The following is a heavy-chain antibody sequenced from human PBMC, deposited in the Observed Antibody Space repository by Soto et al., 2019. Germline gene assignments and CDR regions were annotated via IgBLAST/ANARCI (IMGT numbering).Heavy chain of an antibody. CDR3: ANTYYYDSSGYYSSPFDY. CDR1: GLTFSSYG. J-gene: IGHJ4*02. Sequence: GGSLRLSCAASGLTFSSYGMHWVRQAPGKGLEWVAVISYDGSNKYYADSVKGRFTISRDNSKNTLYLQMNSLRAEDTAVYYCANTYYYDSSGYYSSPFDYWGQGTLVTVSS. D-gene: IGHD3-22*01. V-gene: IGHV3-30*18. CDR2: ISYDGSNK.